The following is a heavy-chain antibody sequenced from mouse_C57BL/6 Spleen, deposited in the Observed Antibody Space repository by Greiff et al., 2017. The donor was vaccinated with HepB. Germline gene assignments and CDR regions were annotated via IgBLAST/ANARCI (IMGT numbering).Heavy chain of an antibody. Sequence: EESGPGLVKPSQSLSLTCSVTGYSITSGYYWNWIRQFPGNKLEWMGYISYDGSNNYNPSLKNRISITRDTSKNQFFLKLNSVTTEDTATYYCARDSSFDYWGQGTTLTVSS. CDR1: GYSITSGYY. J-gene: IGHJ2*01. CDR2: ISYDGSN. V-gene: IGHV3-6*01. CDR3: ARDSSFDY.